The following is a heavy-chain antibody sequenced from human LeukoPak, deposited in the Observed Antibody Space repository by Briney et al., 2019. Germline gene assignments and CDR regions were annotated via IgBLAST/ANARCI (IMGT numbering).Heavy chain of an antibody. CDR3: ARQLVVVLPAEFDF. CDR1: GGSISSSSYY. D-gene: IGHD2-2*01. Sequence: SETLSLTCTVSGGSISSSSYYWGWIRQPPGKGLEWIGSIYYSGSTYYNPSLESRVTISVDTSKNQFSLKLSSVTAADTAVYFCARQLVVVLPAEFDFWGQGTLVTVSS. J-gene: IGHJ4*02. CDR2: IYYSGST. V-gene: IGHV4-39*01.